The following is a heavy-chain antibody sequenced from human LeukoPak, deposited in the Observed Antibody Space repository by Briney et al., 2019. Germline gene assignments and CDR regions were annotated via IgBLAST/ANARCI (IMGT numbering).Heavy chain of an antibody. CDR3: TTGVMVSSYYYYGMDV. D-gene: IGHD2-21*01. V-gene: IGHV3-15*01. J-gene: IGHJ6*04. CDR2: IKSKTDGGTT. CDR1: GFTFSNAW. Sequence: PGGSLRLSCAASGFTFSNAWMSWVRQAPGKGLEWVGRIKSKTDGGTTDYAAPVKGRFTISRDDSKNTLYLQMNSLKTEDTAVYYCTTGVMVSSYYYYGMDVWGKGTTVTASS.